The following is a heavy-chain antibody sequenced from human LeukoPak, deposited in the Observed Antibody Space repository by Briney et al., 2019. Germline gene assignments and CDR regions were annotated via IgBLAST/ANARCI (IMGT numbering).Heavy chain of an antibody. CDR2: ISGSGGST. CDR1: GFTFSSYA. V-gene: IGHV3-23*01. CDR3: AKSVLRFLEWLPLLDY. J-gene: IGHJ4*02. Sequence: GGSLRLSCAASGFTFSSYAMSWVRQAPGKGLGWVSAISGSGGSTYYADSVKGRFTISRDNSKNTLYLQMNSLRAEDTAVYYCAKSVLRFLEWLPLLDYWGQGTLVTVSS. D-gene: IGHD3-3*01.